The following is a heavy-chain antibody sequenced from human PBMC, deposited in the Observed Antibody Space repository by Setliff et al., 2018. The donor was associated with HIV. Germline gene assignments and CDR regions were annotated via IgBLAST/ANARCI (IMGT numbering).Heavy chain of an antibody. D-gene: IGHD2-2*01. Sequence: ETLSLTCTVSGGSITNYAYYWAWIRQSPGKGLEWIGNIFHTGFAHYNPSFRSRVTMSVDTSKNQFSLKVTSVTAADTAVYYCARQPVPGGVVVPGDDWVDPWGQGTLVTVSS. CDR3: ARQPVPGGVVVPGDDWVDP. J-gene: IGHJ5*02. CDR2: IFHTGFA. V-gene: IGHV4-39*01. CDR1: GGSITNYAYY.